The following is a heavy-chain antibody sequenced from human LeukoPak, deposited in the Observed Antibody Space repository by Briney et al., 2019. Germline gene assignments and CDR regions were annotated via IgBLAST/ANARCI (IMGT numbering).Heavy chain of an antibody. D-gene: IGHD2-15*01. CDR1: GGSISSYY. J-gene: IGHJ5*02. Sequence: SETLSLTCTVSGGSISSYYWSWIRQPPGKGLEWIGYIYYSGSTNYNPSLKSRVTISVDTSKNQFSLKLSSVTAADTAVYYCARGGVVAARRQVWFDPWGQGTLVTVSS. V-gene: IGHV4-59*01. CDR2: IYYSGST. CDR3: ARGGVVAARRQVWFDP.